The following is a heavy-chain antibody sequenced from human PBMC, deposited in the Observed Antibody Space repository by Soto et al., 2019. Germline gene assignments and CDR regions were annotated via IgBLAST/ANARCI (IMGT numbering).Heavy chain of an antibody. CDR2: IYHSGST. J-gene: IGHJ4*02. CDR1: GGSISSDGYS. CDR3: ARGVAPGSFDY. V-gene: IGHV4-30-2*01. Sequence: TLSLTCAVSGGSISSDGYSWSWIRQPPGKGLEWIGYIYHSGSTYYNPSLKSRVTISVDRSKNQFSLKLSSVTAADTAVYYCARGVAPGSFDYWGQGTLVTVSS.